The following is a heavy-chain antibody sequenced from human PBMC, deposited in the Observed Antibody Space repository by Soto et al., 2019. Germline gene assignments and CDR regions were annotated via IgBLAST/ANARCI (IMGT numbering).Heavy chain of an antibody. Sequence: EVRLLESGGGLAQPGGSLRLSCAASGFTFSSYPMSWVRQAPGQGLEWVSGIVGSGGITYYADSVKGRFTISRDNSKNTLYLQMKSLRAEDTAVYYCAKNSAATIRVGYDYWGQGTLVTVSS. V-gene: IGHV3-23*01. CDR3: AKNSAATIRVGYDY. CDR2: IVGSGGIT. D-gene: IGHD5-12*01. J-gene: IGHJ4*02. CDR1: GFTFSSYP.